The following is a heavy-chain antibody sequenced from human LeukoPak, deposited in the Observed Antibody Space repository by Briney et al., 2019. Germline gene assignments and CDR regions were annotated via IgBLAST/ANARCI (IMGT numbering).Heavy chain of an antibody. CDR1: GGSTSPYH. D-gene: IGHD6-19*01. CDR3: ARAVSGRFDY. V-gene: IGHV4-59*08. J-gene: IGHJ4*02. CDR2: IYYSGST. Sequence: SETLSLTCTVSGGSTSPYHWGWIRQPPGKGLEWTGYIYYSGSTNYNPSLKSRVTISVDTSKNRFSLKLSSVTAADTAIYYCARAVSGRFDYWGQGTLVTVSS.